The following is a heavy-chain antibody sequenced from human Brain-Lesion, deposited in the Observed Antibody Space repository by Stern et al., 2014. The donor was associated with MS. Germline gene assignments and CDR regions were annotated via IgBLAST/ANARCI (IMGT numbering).Heavy chain of an antibody. Sequence: QVQLVQSGAEVKKPGASAKVSCKTSGYIFTGYYIHWVRQAPGQGLAWMAWTNPNTGGTTNGQKFPGRVTMSRDTSITPAYAALSSLTCDDTAVYYCARDQRGITIFGVVTDYYYLGMDVWGQGTTVTVSS. V-gene: IGHV1-2*02. CDR2: TNPNTGGT. CDR3: ARDQRGITIFGVVTDYYYLGMDV. D-gene: IGHD3-3*01. J-gene: IGHJ6*02. CDR1: GYIFTGYY.